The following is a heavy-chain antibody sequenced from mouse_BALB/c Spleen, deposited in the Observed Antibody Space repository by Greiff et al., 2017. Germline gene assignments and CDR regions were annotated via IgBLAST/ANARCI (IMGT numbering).Heavy chain of an antibody. V-gene: IGHV2-2*02. CDR1: GFSLTSYG. D-gene: IGHD4-1*01. Sequence: VQLKESGPGLVQPSQSLSITCTVSGFSLTSYGVHWVRQSPGKGLEWLGVIWSGGSTDYNAAFISRLSISKDNSKSQVFFKMNSLQANDTAIYYCARSNWEWYFDVWGAGTTVTVSS. CDR3: ARSNWEWYFDV. CDR2: IWSGGST. J-gene: IGHJ1*01.